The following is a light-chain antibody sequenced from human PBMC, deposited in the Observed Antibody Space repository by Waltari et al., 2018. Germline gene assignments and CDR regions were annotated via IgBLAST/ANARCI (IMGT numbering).Light chain of an antibody. CDR3: CSYAGSYTWV. Sequence: QSALTQPRSVSGPPGQSVTLSSTGTSRDVVGFNYVSWYQQHPGKAPKLMIYDVRTRPSGVPDRFSGSKSGNTASLTISGLQAEDEVDYSCCSYAGSYTWVFGGGTKLTVL. CDR2: DVR. J-gene: IGLJ3*02. V-gene: IGLV2-11*01. CDR1: SRDVVGFNY.